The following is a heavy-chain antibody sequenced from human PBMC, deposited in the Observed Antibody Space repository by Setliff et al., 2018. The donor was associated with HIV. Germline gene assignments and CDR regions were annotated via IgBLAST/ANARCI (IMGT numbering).Heavy chain of an antibody. V-gene: IGHV1-46*01. CDR3: ARVRYCSGGSCYGGEYWFDP. CDR1: GYTFTSYY. CDR2: IHPSGGST. J-gene: IGHJ5*02. D-gene: IGHD2-15*01. Sequence: GASVKVSCKASGYTFTSYYIHWVRQAPGQGLEWMGVIHPSGGSTSDAQSFQDGVTMSRDTSTSTVYMELSSLRSEDTAVYYCARVRYCSGGSCYGGEYWFDPWGQGTLVTVSS.